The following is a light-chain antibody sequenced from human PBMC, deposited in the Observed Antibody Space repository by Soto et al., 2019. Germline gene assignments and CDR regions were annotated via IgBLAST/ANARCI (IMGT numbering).Light chain of an antibody. CDR2: DAS. V-gene: IGKV3D-20*01. CDR3: QQYYNLPPNT. J-gene: IGKJ2*01. Sequence: DIVLTQSPATLSLSPGDRATLSCGASQSVSSRYLAWYQQKPGLAPRLLIYDASTRYAGIPHRFSGSGSWTDFTPTISSLLPEDLAMYYCQQYYNLPPNTFGQGTKVEIK. CDR1: QSVSSRY.